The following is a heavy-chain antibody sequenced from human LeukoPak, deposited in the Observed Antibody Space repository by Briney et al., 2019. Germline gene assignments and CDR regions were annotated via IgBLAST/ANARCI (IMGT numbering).Heavy chain of an antibody. CDR3: AKSIAAAAPYFDY. D-gene: IGHD6-13*01. Sequence: GSLRLSCAASGFTFSDSAMHWVRQPPGKGLEWIGEINHSGSTNYNPSLKSRVTISVDTSKNQFSLKLSSVTAADTAVYYCAKSIAAAAPYFDYWGQGTLVTVSS. CDR2: INHSGST. CDR1: GFTFSDSA. J-gene: IGHJ4*02. V-gene: IGHV4-34*08.